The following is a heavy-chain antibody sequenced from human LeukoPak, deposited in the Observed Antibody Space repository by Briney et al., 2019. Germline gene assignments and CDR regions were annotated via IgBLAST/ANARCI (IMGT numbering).Heavy chain of an antibody. V-gene: IGHV1-18*01. CDR3: AREERYYDFWSGFGPPGHMDV. J-gene: IGHJ6*03. Sequence: ASVKVSCKASGYTFTSYGISWVRQAPGQGLEWMGWISAYNGNTNYAQKLQDRVTMTTDRSTSTAHMELRSLRSDDTAVYYCAREERYYDFWSGFGPPGHMDVWGKGTTVTVSS. CDR2: ISAYNGNT. CDR1: GYTFTSYG. D-gene: IGHD3-3*01.